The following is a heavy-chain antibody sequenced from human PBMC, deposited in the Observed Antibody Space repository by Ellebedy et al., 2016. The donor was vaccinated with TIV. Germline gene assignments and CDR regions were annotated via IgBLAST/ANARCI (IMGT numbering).Heavy chain of an antibody. Sequence: ASVKVSXXASGYTFTSYGISWVRQAPGQGLEWMGWISAYNGNTNYAQKLQGRVTMTTDTSTSTAYMELSRLRSDDTAVYYCAVISGYDQYYYYGMDVWGQGTTVTVSS. CDR1: GYTFTSYG. CDR3: AVISGYDQYYYYGMDV. CDR2: ISAYNGNT. D-gene: IGHD5-12*01. V-gene: IGHV1-18*04. J-gene: IGHJ6*02.